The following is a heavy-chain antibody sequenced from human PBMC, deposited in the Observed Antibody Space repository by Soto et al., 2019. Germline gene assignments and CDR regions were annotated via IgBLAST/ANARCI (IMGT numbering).Heavy chain of an antibody. V-gene: IGHV1-69*01. CDR3: AGGEGETAMENV. D-gene: IGHD5-18*01. CDR1: VGTLLSYT. J-gene: IGHJ6*02. Sequence: QVQLVQSGADVKKPGSSVKVSCKSSVGTLLSYTISWVRQAPGQWLEWMGGIIPIFGIANYAQKFQGRGTITAAESTGVAYMELSSRRSEDTAVYYCAGGEGETAMENVWGQGTTVTVS. CDR2: IIPIFGIA.